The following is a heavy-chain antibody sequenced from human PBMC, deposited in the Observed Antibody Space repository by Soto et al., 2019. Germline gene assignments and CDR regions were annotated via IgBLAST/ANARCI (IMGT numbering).Heavy chain of an antibody. Sequence: QVQLVESGGGVVQPGRSLRLSCAASGFTFSSYGMHWVRQAPGKGLEWVAVIWYDGSNKYYADSVKGRFTISRDNSKNTLSLQMNSLRAEDTAVYYCARDYDSSGYPRYYFDYWGQGTLVTVYS. CDR3: ARDYDSSGYPRYYFDY. V-gene: IGHV3-33*01. CDR2: IWYDGSNK. CDR1: GFTFSSYG. J-gene: IGHJ4*02. D-gene: IGHD3-22*01.